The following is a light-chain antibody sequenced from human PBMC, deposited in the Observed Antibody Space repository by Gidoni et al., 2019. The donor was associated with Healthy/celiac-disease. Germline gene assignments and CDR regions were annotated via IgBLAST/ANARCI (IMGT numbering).Light chain of an antibody. J-gene: IGLJ1*01. Sequence: QSALTQPASVSGSPGQSITISCTGTSSDVGSYKLVTWYQQHPGKTPKLMIYEGSKRASGVSNRFSGSKSGNTASLTISGLQAEDEADYYCCSYARSSTFVFGTGTKVTVL. CDR3: CSYARSSTFV. CDR2: EGS. V-gene: IGLV2-23*01. CDR1: SSDVGSYKL.